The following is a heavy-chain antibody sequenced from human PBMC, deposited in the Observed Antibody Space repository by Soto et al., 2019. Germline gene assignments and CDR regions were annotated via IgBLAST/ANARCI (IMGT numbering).Heavy chain of an antibody. CDR3: ARVPDFGLAPIDY. Sequence: ASVKVSCKASGYTFIDYGISWVRQAPGQGLEWMGWVSPYNDKRKYAQKFQGRVTMTTDTSTSTAYMELRSLRSDDTAVYYCARVPDFGLAPIDYWGQGTLVTVSS. V-gene: IGHV1-18*01. CDR2: VSPYNDKR. D-gene: IGHD3-3*01. CDR1: GYTFIDYG. J-gene: IGHJ4*02.